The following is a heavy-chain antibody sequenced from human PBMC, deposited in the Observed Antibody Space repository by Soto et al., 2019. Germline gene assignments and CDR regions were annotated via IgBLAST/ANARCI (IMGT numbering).Heavy chain of an antibody. CDR3: ARDCHDFWSGYLNYYYGMDV. CDR1: GFTFSSYA. Sequence: GGSLRLSXAASGFTFSSYAMHWVRQAPGKGLEWVAVISYDGSNKYYADSVKGRFTISRDNSKNTLYLQMNSLRAEDTAVYYCARDCHDFWSGYLNYYYGMDVWGQGTTVTVSS. J-gene: IGHJ6*02. D-gene: IGHD3-3*01. V-gene: IGHV3-30-3*01. CDR2: ISYDGSNK.